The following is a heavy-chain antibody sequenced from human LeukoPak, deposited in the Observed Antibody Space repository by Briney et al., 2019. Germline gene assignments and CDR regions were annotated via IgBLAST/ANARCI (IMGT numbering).Heavy chain of an antibody. CDR2: INPNSGGT. CDR1: GYTFTGYY. D-gene: IGHD1-1*01. V-gene: IGHV1-2*02. CDR3: ARDHRLNWNDALNYNYYGMDV. Sequence: SVTVSCKASGYTFTGYYMHWVRQAPGQGLEWMGWINPNSGGTNYIQKFQGRVTMTRDTSISTAYMELSRLRSDDTAVYYCARDHRLNWNDALNYNYYGMDVWGQGTTVTVSS. J-gene: IGHJ6*02.